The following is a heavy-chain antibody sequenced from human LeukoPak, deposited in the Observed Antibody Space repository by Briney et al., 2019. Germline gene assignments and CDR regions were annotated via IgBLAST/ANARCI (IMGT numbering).Heavy chain of an antibody. CDR2: IYHSGST. D-gene: IGHD6-13*01. V-gene: IGHV4-38-2*02. Sequence: PSETLSLTCTVSGYSISSGYYWGWIRQPPGKGLEWIGSIYHSGSTYYNPSLKSRVTISVDTSKNQFSLKLSSVTAADTAVYYCAREGEYSEFIAKWGQGTLVTVSS. J-gene: IGHJ4*02. CDR1: GYSISSGYY. CDR3: AREGEYSEFIAK.